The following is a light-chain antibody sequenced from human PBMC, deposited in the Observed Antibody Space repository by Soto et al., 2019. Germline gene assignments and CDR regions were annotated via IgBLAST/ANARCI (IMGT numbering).Light chain of an antibody. CDR3: AAWDDSLSGWV. V-gene: IGLV1-47*01. CDR1: SSNIGNNY. Sequence: QSVLTQPPAASGTPGQRVTISCAGSSSNIGNNYVSWYQHLPGTAPKLLIQTNNQRPSGVPDRFSGSKSATSASLAISGLRSEDEADYYCAAWDDSLSGWVFGGGTKVTVL. J-gene: IGLJ3*02. CDR2: TNN.